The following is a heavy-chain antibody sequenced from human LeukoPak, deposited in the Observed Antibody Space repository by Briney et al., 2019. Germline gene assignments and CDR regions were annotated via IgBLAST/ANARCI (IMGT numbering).Heavy chain of an antibody. J-gene: IGHJ6*04. CDR2: INHSGST. CDR1: GGSFSGYY. Sequence: SETLSLTCAVYGGSFSGYYWSWIRQPPGKRLQWIGEINHSGSTNYNPSLKSRVTISVDTSKNQFSLKLSSVTAADTAVYYCAGLNVGAGFGMDVWGKGTTVTVSS. V-gene: IGHV4-34*01. D-gene: IGHD3-16*01. CDR3: AGLNVGAGFGMDV.